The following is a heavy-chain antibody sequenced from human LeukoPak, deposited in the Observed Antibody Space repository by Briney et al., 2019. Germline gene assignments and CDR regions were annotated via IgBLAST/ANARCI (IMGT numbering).Heavy chain of an antibody. CDR3: ARGVAATHRLGKSQRRYNWFDP. J-gene: IGHJ5*02. V-gene: IGHV4-4*02. D-gene: IGHD2-15*01. Sequence: SETLSLTCAVSGGSISSSNWWSWVRQPPGKGLEWIGEINHSGSTNYNPSLKSRVTISVDTSKNQFSLKLSSVTAADTAAYYCARGVAATHRLGKSQRRYNWFDPWGQGTLVTVSS. CDR2: INHSGST. CDR1: GGSISSSNW.